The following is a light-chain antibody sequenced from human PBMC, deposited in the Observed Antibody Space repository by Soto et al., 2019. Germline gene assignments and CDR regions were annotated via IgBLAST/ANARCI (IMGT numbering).Light chain of an antibody. V-gene: IGKV3-15*01. Sequence: EIVMTQSPSTLSVSPGERATLSCRASQSIGSSLAWYQQKPGQAPRLLIFAASSGATGIPARFSGSGSGTEFTLTISSLQSEDFAVYYCHQYTNWPPGTFGQGTKVDIK. CDR2: AAS. CDR3: HQYTNWPPGT. CDR1: QSIGSS. J-gene: IGKJ1*01.